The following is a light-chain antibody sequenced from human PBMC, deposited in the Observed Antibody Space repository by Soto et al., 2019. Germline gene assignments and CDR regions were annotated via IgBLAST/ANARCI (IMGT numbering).Light chain of an antibody. CDR2: PGG. CDR3: AAWDDNLNAYV. J-gene: IGLJ1*01. V-gene: IGLV1-47*02. CDR1: TSNIGTFY. Sequence: QSVLTQPPSASSTPGQTVTISCSGSTSNIGTFYVYWYQHLPGTAPKLLIYPGGQRASGVSDRFSGSKSGTSASLAINGLGSDDEADYYCAAWDDNLNAYVFGSGTKLTVL.